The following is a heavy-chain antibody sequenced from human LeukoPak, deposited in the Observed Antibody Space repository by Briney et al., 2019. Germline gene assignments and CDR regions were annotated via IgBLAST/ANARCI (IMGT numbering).Heavy chain of an antibody. V-gene: IGHV1-69*04. Sequence: ASVKVSCKASGGTFSSYAISWVRQAPGQGLEWMGRIIPILGIANYAQKFQARVTITADKSTSTAYMELSSLRSEATAVYYCANLAITADCSSTSCPAYWGQGTLVTVSS. J-gene: IGHJ4*02. CDR2: IIPILGIA. CDR1: GGTFSSYA. D-gene: IGHD2-2*01. CDR3: ANLAITADCSSTSCPAY.